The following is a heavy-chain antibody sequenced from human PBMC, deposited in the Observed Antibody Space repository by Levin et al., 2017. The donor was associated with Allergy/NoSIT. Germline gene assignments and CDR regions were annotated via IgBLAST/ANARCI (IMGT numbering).Heavy chain of an antibody. CDR1: GFTFDDYA. CDR2: ISWNSGSI. Sequence: QAGGSLRLSCAASGFTFDDYAMHWVRQAPGKGLEWVSGISWNSGSIGYADSVKGRFTISRDNAKNSLYLQMNSLRAEDTALYYCAKTPSQWLVPTTLDYWGQGTLVTVSS. J-gene: IGHJ4*02. V-gene: IGHV3-9*01. CDR3: AKTPSQWLVPTTLDY. D-gene: IGHD6-19*01.